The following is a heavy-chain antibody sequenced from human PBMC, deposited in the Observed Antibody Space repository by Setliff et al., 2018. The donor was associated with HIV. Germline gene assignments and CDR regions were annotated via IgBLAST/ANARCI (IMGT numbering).Heavy chain of an antibody. V-gene: IGHV4-38-2*01. CDR2: MYYSGST. Sequence: SETLSLTCAVSGYSVTYGYNWGWIRQPPGKGLEWIGSMYYSGSTYYNPSLKSRVTISEDTSKNQFSLKMRSVTAADTAVYYCATSPAGEILGSRPFYFDYWGQGTLVTVSS. CDR3: ATSPAGEILGSRPFYFDY. CDR1: GYSVTYGYN. J-gene: IGHJ4*02. D-gene: IGHD3-10*01.